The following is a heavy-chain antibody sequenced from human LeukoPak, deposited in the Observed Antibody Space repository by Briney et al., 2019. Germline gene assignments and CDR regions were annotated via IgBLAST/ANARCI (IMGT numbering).Heavy chain of an antibody. V-gene: IGHV3-30*18. J-gene: IGHJ4*02. Sequence: GSLRLSCAASGFTFSSYGMHWVRHAPGKGLEWVAVISYDGSNTYYADSVKGRFTISRDNSKNMLYLQMNSLRAEDTAVYYCAKPYYYGSRSYMDYWGQGTLVTVSS. CDR3: AKPYYYGSRSYMDY. D-gene: IGHD3-10*01. CDR1: GFTFSSYG. CDR2: ISYDGSNT.